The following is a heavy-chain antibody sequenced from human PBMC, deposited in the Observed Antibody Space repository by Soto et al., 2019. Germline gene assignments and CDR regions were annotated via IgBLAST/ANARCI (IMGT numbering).Heavy chain of an antibody. CDR1: GFSLTTRGVG. V-gene: IGHV2-5*02. Sequence: QITLKESGPTLVKPTQTLTLTCTFSGFSLTTRGVGVGWIRQPPGKALECLALIYWDDDKRYSPSLQSRLSITKDTSKHQVVLTMTNVDPVDTATYYCAHIPNYYQYEWFDPWGQGTLVSVSS. CDR2: IYWDDDK. CDR3: AHIPNYYQYEWFDP. J-gene: IGHJ5*02. D-gene: IGHD3-16*01.